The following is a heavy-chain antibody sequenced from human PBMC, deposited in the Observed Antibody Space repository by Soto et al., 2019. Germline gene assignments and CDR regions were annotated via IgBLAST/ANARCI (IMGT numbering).Heavy chain of an antibody. CDR1: GGSISGSY. J-gene: IGHJ3*02. D-gene: IGHD2-8*01. CDR2: MYHSGST. CDR3: AXXXXXXXXNYAFDI. V-gene: IGHV4-59*01. Sequence: QVQLQESGPGLVKPSETLSLTCTVSGGSISGSYWSWVRQPPGKGLEWIGYMYHSGSTNYNPYLNXXVXXXXXXXXXXXXXXXXXXXXXXXXXXXXAXXXXXXXXNYAFDIWGQGTMVTVSS.